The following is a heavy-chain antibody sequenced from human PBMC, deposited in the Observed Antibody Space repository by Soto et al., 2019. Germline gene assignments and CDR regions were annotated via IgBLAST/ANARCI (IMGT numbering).Heavy chain of an antibody. CDR1: GFTFSSYA. J-gene: IGHJ4*02. CDR2: ISGSGGST. CDR3: AKWYRLGSSTSCYTRNSCGDYWY. Sequence: PGGSLRLSCAASGFTFSSYAMSWVRQAPGKGLEWVSAISGSGGSTYYADSVKGRFTISRDNSKNTLYLQMNSLRAEDTAVYYCAKWYRLGSSTSCYTRNSCGDYWYWGQGTLVTVSS. D-gene: IGHD2-2*02. V-gene: IGHV3-23*01.